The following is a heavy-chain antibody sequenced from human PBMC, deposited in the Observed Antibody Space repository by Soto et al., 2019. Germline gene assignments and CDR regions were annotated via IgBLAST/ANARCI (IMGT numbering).Heavy chain of an antibody. D-gene: IGHD2-15*01. V-gene: IGHV2-5*02. CDR1: GFSLSTSGVG. CDR3: AHRPSYCSGGSCYSGFDY. Sequence: QITLKESGPTLVKPTQTLTLTCTFSGFSLSTSGVGVGWIRQPPGKALEWLALIYWDDDKRYSPSLKSRLTITKDTSKTQVVLTMTNMDPVDTATYYCAHRPSYCSGGSCYSGFDYWGQGPLVTVSS. J-gene: IGHJ4*02. CDR2: IYWDDDK.